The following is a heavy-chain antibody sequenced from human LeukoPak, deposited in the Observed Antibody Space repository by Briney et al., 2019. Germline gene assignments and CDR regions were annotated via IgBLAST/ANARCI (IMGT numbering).Heavy chain of an antibody. Sequence: PGGSLRLSCAASGFTFSSYAMSWVRQAPGKGLEWVSSISSSSSYIYYADSVKGRFTISRDNAKNSLYLQMNSLRAEDTAVYYCARAGHCSSTSCSIGDAFDIWGQGTMVTVSS. D-gene: IGHD2-2*01. V-gene: IGHV3-21*01. CDR2: ISSSSSYI. CDR3: ARAGHCSSTSCSIGDAFDI. J-gene: IGHJ3*02. CDR1: GFTFSSYA.